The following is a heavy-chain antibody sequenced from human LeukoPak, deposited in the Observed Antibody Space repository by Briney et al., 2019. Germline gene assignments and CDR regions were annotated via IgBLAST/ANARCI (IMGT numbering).Heavy chain of an antibody. CDR1: GYSISSGYY. CDR2: IYHSGST. D-gene: IGHD3-10*01. V-gene: IGHV4-38-2*02. Sequence: TSETLSLTCTVSGYSISSGYYWGWIRPPPGKGLEWIGSIYHSGSTYYNPSLKSRVTISVDTSKNQFSLKLSSVTAADTAVYYCARVEALYNSGSVWAYWGQGALVTVSS. CDR3: ARVEALYNSGSVWAY. J-gene: IGHJ4*02.